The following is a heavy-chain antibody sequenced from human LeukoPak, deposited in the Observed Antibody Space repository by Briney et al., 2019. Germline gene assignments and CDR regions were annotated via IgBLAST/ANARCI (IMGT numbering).Heavy chain of an antibody. CDR1: GYTFTNYD. D-gene: IGHD6-19*01. J-gene: IGHJ4*02. V-gene: IGHV1-8*01. CDR3: ASLVGSSSGGFDY. Sequence: ASVKVSCKASGYTFTNYDINWVRQATGQGLEWVGWMNPNSGNTGYAQKFQGRVAMTWNTSISTAYMELSSLRSEDTAVYYCASLVGSSSGGFDYWGQGTLVTVSS. CDR2: MNPNSGNT.